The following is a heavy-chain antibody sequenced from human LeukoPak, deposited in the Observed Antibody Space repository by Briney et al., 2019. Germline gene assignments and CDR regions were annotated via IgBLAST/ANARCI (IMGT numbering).Heavy chain of an antibody. J-gene: IGHJ4*02. CDR1: GFTVSSNY. D-gene: IGHD4-23*01. CDR2: IYSGGST. CDR3: ARDLNGGILGY. V-gene: IGHV3-66*01. Sequence: GGSLRLSCAASGFTVSSNYMSWVRQAPGKGLEWVSVIYSGGSTYYADSVKGRFTISRDNSKNTLYLQMNSLRAEDTAVYYCARDLNGGILGYWGQGTLVTVSS.